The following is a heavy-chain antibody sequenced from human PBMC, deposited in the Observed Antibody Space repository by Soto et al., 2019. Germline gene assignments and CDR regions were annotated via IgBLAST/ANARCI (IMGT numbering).Heavy chain of an antibody. D-gene: IGHD1-1*01. CDR2: ISSSGSTI. Sequence: GGSMGLSCAASGFTFNDYYVSWIRQAPGKGLEWVSYISSSGSTIYYADSVKGRFTISRDNAKNSLYLQMNSLRAEDTAVYYCARERWNEPPTWGQGTLVTVSS. V-gene: IGHV3-11*01. CDR3: ARERWNEPPT. CDR1: GFTFNDYY. J-gene: IGHJ5*02.